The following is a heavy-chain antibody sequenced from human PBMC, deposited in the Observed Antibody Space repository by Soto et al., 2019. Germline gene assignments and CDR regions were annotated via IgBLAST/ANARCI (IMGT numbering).Heavy chain of an antibody. J-gene: IGHJ4*02. CDR2: INHSGST. Sequence: QVQLQQWGAGLLKPSETLSLTCAVYGGSFSGYYWTWIRQPPGTGLEWIGEINHSGSTNYNPSLKXGXTXSXXTAKTQFSLKLPSVTAADTAVYYCARDKSTGLFDYWGQGTLVTVSS. V-gene: IGHV4-34*01. CDR3: ARDKSTGLFDY. CDR1: GGSFSGYY. D-gene: IGHD2-8*02.